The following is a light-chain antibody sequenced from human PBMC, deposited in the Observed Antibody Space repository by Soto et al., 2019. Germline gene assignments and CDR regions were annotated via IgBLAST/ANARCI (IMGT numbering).Light chain of an antibody. Sequence: DIQMTQSPSSVSASVGDRVTITCRESQGISSWLAWYQQKPGKAPNFLIHIASILQSGVPSRFSGSGSGTSFPLTISNLQPEDFATYYCQQNNSFPLTFGGGTKVDIK. CDR1: QGISSW. J-gene: IGKJ4*01. CDR3: QQNNSFPLT. V-gene: IGKV1-12*01. CDR2: IAS.